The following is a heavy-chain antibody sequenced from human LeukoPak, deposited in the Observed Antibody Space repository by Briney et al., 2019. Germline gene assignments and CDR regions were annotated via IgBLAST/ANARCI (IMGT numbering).Heavy chain of an antibody. CDR2: IYSGGST. CDR1: GFTVSSNY. CDR3: AKGSSNGRPYYFDY. Sequence: GGSLRLSCAASGFTVSSNYMSWVRQAPGKGLEWVSVIYSGGSTYYADSVKGRFTISRDNSKNTLYLQMNSLRAEDTAVYYCAKGSSNGRPYYFDYWGQGALVTVSS. D-gene: IGHD6-19*01. V-gene: IGHV3-66*01. J-gene: IGHJ4*02.